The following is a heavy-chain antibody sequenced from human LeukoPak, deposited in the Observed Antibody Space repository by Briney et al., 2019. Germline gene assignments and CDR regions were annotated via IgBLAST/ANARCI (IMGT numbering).Heavy chain of an antibody. CDR1: GFTFTNFA. CDR2: ISGGGEHT. Sequence: GGSLRLSCAASGFTFTNFAMKWVRQAPGKGLEWVADISGGGEHTFYADSVKGRFTISRDDSKNTVYLQMSGLGTEDTAMSGVPSQGYWGQGTLVTVSS. D-gene: IGHD3-3*01. CDR3: PSQGY. V-gene: IGHV3-23*01. J-gene: IGHJ4*02.